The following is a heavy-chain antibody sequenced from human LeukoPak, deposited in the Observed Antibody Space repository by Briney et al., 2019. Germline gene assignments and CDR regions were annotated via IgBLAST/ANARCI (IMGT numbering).Heavy chain of an antibody. V-gene: IGHV3-23*01. CDR1: GFTFGSYA. J-gene: IGHJ4*02. CDR3: AKLDYYDTH. CDR2: ITGSSAST. Sequence: GGSLRLSCAASGFTFGSYAMRWVRQAPGKGLEWVSSITGSSASTYYADSVKGRFTISRDNSKNTLYLQMNSLRAEDTAVYFCAKLDYYDTHWGQGTLVTVSS. D-gene: IGHD3-22*01.